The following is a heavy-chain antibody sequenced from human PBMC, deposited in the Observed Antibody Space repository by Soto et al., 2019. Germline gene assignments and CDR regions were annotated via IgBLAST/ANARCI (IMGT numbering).Heavy chain of an antibody. V-gene: IGHV4-34*01. D-gene: IGHD3-10*01. Sequence: SETLSLTCAVYGGSFSGYYWSWIRQPPGKGLEWIGEINHSGSTNYNPSLKSRVTISVDTSKNQFSLKLSSVTAADTAVYYCARGLTYGSVGGFDYWGQGALVTVSS. CDR2: INHSGST. J-gene: IGHJ4*02. CDR1: GGSFSGYY. CDR3: ARGLTYGSVGGFDY.